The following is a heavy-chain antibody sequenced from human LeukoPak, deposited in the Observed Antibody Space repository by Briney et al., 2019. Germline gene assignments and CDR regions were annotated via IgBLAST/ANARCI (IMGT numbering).Heavy chain of an antibody. Sequence: GGSLRLSCAASGFTISSYCMHWIRQAPGKGLGWVANIKQDGSEKYYVDSVKGRFTIPRGNAKNSLYLQMSSLIAEDTNVYYCARTRSSGYLTLDYWGQGTLVTVSS. CDR3: ARTRSSGYLTLDY. CDR1: GFTISSYC. CDR2: IKQDGSEK. D-gene: IGHD3-22*01. V-gene: IGHV3-7*03. J-gene: IGHJ4*02.